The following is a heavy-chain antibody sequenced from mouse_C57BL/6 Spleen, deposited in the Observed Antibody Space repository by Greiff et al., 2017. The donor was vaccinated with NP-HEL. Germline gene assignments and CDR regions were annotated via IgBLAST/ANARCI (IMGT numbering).Heavy chain of an antibody. CDR2: ISTLACSI. J-gene: IGHJ1*03. D-gene: IGHD1-1*01. CDR1: GFTFSDYG. Sequence: EVKLVESGGGLVQPGGSLKLSCAASGFTFSDYGMAWVRQAPRKGPEWVGFISTLACSIYYADTLTGRSTISRENAKNTLYLEMNILRSEETSMYYCARLYYYGSSWYFDVWGTGTTVTVSS. V-gene: IGHV5-15*01. CDR3: ARLYYYGSSWYFDV.